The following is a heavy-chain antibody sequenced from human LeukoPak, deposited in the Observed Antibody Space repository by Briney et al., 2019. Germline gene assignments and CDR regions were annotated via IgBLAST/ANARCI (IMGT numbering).Heavy chain of an antibody. D-gene: IGHD3-16*01. CDR2: INHNGNVN. V-gene: IGHV3-7*03. Sequence: GGSLRLSCAASGFTVSSNYMNWARQAPGKGLEWVASINHNGNVNYYVDSVEGRFTISRDNAKNSLYLQMSNLRAEDTAVYFCARGGGLDVWGQGTTVTVSS. J-gene: IGHJ6*02. CDR1: GFTVSSNY. CDR3: ARGGGLDV.